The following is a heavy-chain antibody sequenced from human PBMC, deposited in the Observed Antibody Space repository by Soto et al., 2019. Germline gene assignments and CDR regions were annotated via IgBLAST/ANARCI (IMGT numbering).Heavy chain of an antibody. CDR2: ISSSSSYI. D-gene: IGHD2-8*01. CDR1: GFTFSSYS. CDR3: ARDNRPLLIGRVYYYMDV. V-gene: IGHV3-21*01. Sequence: EVQLVESGGGLVKPGGSLRLSCAASGFTFSSYSMNWVRRAPGKGLEWVSSISSSSSYIYYADSVKGRFTISRDNAKNSLYLQMNSLRAEDTAVYYCARDNRPLLIGRVYYYMDVWGKGTTVTVSS. J-gene: IGHJ6*03.